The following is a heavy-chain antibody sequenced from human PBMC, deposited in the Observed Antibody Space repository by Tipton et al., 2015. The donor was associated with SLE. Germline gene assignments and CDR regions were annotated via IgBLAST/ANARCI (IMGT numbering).Heavy chain of an antibody. J-gene: IGHJ6*02. Sequence: QLVQSGAELKKPGESLKISCQGSGYSFTNNWIAWVRLMPGKGLEWMGSIHPGDSGVRYSPSFQGRVTISVDNSRTTAYLEWTGLKAADPAVYYCAREAYYYYAVDVWGQGTTVTVSS. CDR3: AREAYYYYAVDV. V-gene: IGHV5-51*03. D-gene: IGHD2-21*01. CDR1: GYSFTNNW. CDR2: IHPGDSGV.